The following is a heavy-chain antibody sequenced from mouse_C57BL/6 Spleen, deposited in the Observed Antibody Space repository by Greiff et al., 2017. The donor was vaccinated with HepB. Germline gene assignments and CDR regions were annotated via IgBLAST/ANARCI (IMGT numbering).Heavy chain of an antibody. Sequence: QVQLQQSGPELVKPGASVKLSRKASGYTFTSYDINWVKQRPGQGLEWIGWIYPRDGSTKYNEKFKGKATLTVDTSSSTAYMELHSLTSEDSAVYFCARRLATVVAHWYFDVWGTGTTVTVSS. CDR1: GYTFTSYD. V-gene: IGHV1-85*01. CDR3: ARRLATVVAHWYFDV. D-gene: IGHD1-1*01. J-gene: IGHJ1*03. CDR2: IYPRDGST.